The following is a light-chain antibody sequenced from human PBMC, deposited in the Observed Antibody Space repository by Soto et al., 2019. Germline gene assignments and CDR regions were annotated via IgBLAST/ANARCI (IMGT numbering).Light chain of an antibody. CDR2: GAS. V-gene: IGKV3-20*01. Sequence: EIVLTQSPGTLSLSPGERATLSCRASQSVSSSYLAWYQQKPGQAPRLLIYGASSSATGIPDRFSGSGSGTDFTFTISRLEPEDFAVYYCQQYGSSPPITFGQGTRLEIK. J-gene: IGKJ5*01. CDR3: QQYGSSPPIT. CDR1: QSVSSSY.